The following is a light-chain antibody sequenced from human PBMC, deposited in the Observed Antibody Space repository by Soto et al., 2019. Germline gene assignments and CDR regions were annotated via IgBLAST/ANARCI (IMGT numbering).Light chain of an antibody. CDR3: QQYGSSTGT. CDR1: QSVSSSY. CDR2: GAS. J-gene: IGKJ1*01. Sequence: EIGLTQSPGTLSLSPGERATLSCRASQSVSSSYLAWYQQKPGQAPRLLIYGASSRATGIPDRFSGSGSGTDFTLTISRLEPEDFAVYYGQQYGSSTGTFGQGTKVEIK. V-gene: IGKV3-20*01.